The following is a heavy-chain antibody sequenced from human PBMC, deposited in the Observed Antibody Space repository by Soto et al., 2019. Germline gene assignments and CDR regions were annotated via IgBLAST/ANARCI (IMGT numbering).Heavy chain of an antibody. Sequence: QVQLVQSGAEVKKPGSSVKVSCKASGGTFSSYAISWVRQAPGQGLEWMGGIIPIFGTANYAQKFQGRVTITADESTSTADMELSSRRSEDTAVYYCARQSFLPSGVRHGMDVWGQGTTVTVSS. CDR3: ARQSFLPSGVRHGMDV. V-gene: IGHV1-69*01. CDR2: IIPIFGTA. CDR1: GGTFSSYA. J-gene: IGHJ6*02. D-gene: IGHD1-26*01.